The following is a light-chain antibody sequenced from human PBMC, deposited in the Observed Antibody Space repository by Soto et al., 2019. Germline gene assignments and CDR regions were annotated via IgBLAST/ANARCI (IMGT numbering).Light chain of an antibody. CDR2: EDS. CDR1: SGDVGGNNY. V-gene: IGLV2-14*01. CDR3: SSYTNAFTWV. Sequence: QSALTQPASVSGSPGQSITISCSGTSGDVGGNNYVSWYQQHPGAAPKLIIYEDSYRPSGISNRFSGSKSDNTAALTISGLQPEDEADYYCSSYTNAFTWVFGGGTKLTVL. J-gene: IGLJ3*02.